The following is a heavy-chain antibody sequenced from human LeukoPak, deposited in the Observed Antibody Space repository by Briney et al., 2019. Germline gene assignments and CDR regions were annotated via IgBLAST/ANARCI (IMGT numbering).Heavy chain of an antibody. V-gene: IGHV3-21*01. CDR3: GRDRVAYDSSGQTV. Sequence: GGSLRLSCAASGFTFSSYSMNWVRQAPGKGLEWVSSISSSSSYIYYADSVKGRFTISRDNAKNSLYLQMNSLRAEDTAVYYCGRDRVAYDSSGQTVWGQGTLVTVSS. CDR2: ISSSSSYI. D-gene: IGHD3-22*01. J-gene: IGHJ4*02. CDR1: GFTFSSYS.